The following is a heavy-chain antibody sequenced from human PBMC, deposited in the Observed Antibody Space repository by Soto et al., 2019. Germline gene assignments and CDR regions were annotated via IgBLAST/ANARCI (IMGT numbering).Heavy chain of an antibody. CDR2: ISGSGGST. CDR3: AKDSSAAGTEGGDY. CDR1: GFTFSSYA. J-gene: IGHJ4*02. Sequence: GGSLRLSCAASGFTFSSYAMSWVRQAPGKGLEWVSAISGSGGSTYYADSVKGQFTISRDNSKNTLYLQMNSLRAEDTAVYYCAKDSSAAGTEGGDYWGQGTLVTVSS. D-gene: IGHD6-13*01. V-gene: IGHV3-23*01.